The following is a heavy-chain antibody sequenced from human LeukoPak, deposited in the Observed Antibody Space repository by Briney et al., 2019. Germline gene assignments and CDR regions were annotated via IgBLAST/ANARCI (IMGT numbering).Heavy chain of an antibody. V-gene: IGHV1-24*01. CDR2: FDPEDGET. CDR1: GYTLTELS. J-gene: IGHJ4*02. CDR3: ATDLSRSWRDFDY. Sequence: SVKASCKVSGYTLTELSMHWVRQAPGKGLEWMGGFDPEDGETIYAQKFQGRVTMTEDTSTDTAYMELSSLRSEDTAVYYCATDLSRSWRDFDYWGQGTLVTVSS. D-gene: IGHD2-2*01.